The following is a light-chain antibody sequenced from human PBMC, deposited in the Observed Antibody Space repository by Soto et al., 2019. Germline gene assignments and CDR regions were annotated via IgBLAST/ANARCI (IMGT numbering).Light chain of an antibody. CDR2: DDD. CDR1: SSNIGNHF. Sequence: QSLLPQPPSVSAAPGQKVTISCSGSSSNIGNHFVSWYQQVPGTAPTLLIYDDDKRPSGIPDRFSGSKSGTSATLGITGLQSGDEADYYCGAWDGSLSTGVFGGGTKVTVL. V-gene: IGLV1-51*01. J-gene: IGLJ3*02. CDR3: GAWDGSLSTGV.